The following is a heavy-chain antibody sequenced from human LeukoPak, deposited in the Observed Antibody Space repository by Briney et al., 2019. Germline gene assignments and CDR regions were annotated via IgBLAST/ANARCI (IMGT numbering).Heavy chain of an antibody. D-gene: IGHD6-19*01. Sequence: PGGSLRLSCAASGFTFSSYAMHWVRQAPGKGLEWVAVISYDGSNKYYADSVKGRFTISRDNSKNTLYLQMNSLRAEDTAVYYCAREVVAVAAPDYWGQGTLVTVSS. CDR3: AREVVAVAAPDY. J-gene: IGHJ4*02. V-gene: IGHV3-30-3*01. CDR2: ISYDGSNK. CDR1: GFTFSSYA.